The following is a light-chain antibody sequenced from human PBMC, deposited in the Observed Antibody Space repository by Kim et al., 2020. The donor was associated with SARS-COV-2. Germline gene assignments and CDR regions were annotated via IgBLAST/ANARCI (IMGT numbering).Light chain of an antibody. J-gene: IGLJ3*02. CDR2: DKN. CDR1: SLRSYY. V-gene: IGLV3-19*01. CDR3: NSRDSGVNHVV. Sequence: SSELTQDPAVSVALGQTVRITCQGDSLRSYYASWYQQKPGQAPVLVIYDKNNRPSGIPDRFSGSSSGNTASLTITGAQAEDEADYYCNSRDSGVNHVVFGGGTKLTVL.